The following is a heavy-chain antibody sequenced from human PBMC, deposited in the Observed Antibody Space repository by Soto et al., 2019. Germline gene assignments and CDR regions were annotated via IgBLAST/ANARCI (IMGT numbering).Heavy chain of an antibody. D-gene: IGHD2-2*02. CDR3: AIERMNCSSTSCYTEDWGYYYYGMDV. CDR2: INPNSGGT. Sequence: ASVKVSCKASGYTFTGYYMHWVRQAPGQGLEWMGWINPNSGGTNYAQKFQGWVTMTRDTSISTAYMELSRLRSDDTAVYYCAIERMNCSSTSCYTEDWGYYYYGMDVWGQGTTVTVSS. J-gene: IGHJ6*02. V-gene: IGHV1-2*04. CDR1: GYTFTGYY.